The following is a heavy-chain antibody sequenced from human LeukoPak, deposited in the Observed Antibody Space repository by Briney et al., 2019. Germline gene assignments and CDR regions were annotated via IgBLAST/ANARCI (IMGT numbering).Heavy chain of an antibody. CDR3: ARDGGSSWYYFDY. D-gene: IGHD6-13*01. J-gene: IGHJ4*02. CDR1: GFTFSSYS. Sequence: PVGSLRLSCAASGFTFSSYSMNWVRQAPGKGLEWVSSISSSSSYIYYADSVKGRFTISRDNAKNSLYLQMNSLRAEDTAVYYCARDGGSSWYYFDYWGQGTLVTVSS. V-gene: IGHV3-21*01. CDR2: ISSSSSYI.